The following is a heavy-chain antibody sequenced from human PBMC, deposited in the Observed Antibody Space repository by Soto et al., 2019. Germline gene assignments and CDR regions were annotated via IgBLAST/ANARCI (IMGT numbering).Heavy chain of an antibody. Sequence: GGSLRLSCAASGFTFSSYAMHWVRQAPGKGLEYVSAISSSGGTTYYANSVKGRFTISRDNSKNTLYLQMNSLRAEDTAVYYCAKAFTAMVFSTPDYWGQGTLVTVSS. V-gene: IGHV3-64*04. CDR2: ISSSGGTT. CDR3: AKAFTAMVFSTPDY. J-gene: IGHJ4*02. D-gene: IGHD5-18*01. CDR1: GFTFSSYA.